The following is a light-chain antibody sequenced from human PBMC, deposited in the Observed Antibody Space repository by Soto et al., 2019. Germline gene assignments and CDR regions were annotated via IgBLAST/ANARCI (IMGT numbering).Light chain of an antibody. J-gene: IGKJ5*01. Sequence: EIVLTQSPGTLSLSPGERATLSCRASQSVSSTYLAWYQQKPGQAPRLLIYGASSRATGIPDRISGSGSETEFTLTIRSLQSEDFAVYFCQQYNNWPSFGQGTRLE. CDR2: GAS. CDR1: QSVSSTY. CDR3: QQYNNWPS. V-gene: IGKV3-20*01.